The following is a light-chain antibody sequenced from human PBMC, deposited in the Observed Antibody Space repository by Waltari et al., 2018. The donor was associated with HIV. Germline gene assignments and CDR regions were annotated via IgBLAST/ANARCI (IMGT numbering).Light chain of an antibody. CDR2: GAS. CDR3: QHYNKWPPT. V-gene: IGKV3-15*01. CDR1: QSVSSN. Sequence: EIVMTQSPATLSVSPGERATLSCRASQSVSSNLAWYQQKPGQAPRLLIYGASTRATGMPARFSGSGSETEFTLTISSLQSEDFAVYYCQHYNKWPPTFGQGTKVEIK. J-gene: IGKJ1*01.